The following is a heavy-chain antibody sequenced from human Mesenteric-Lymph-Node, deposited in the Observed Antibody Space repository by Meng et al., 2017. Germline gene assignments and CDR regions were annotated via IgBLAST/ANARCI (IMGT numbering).Heavy chain of an antibody. Sequence: QGQLGQSVGQVKKPGAPVKPSCQAFGGTFSSYAISWVRQAPGHGLELMGGIIPIFGTANYAQKFQGRVTITADKSTSTAYMELSSLSSEVTAVYYCARDIPNWYFDLWGRGTLVTVSS. V-gene: IGHV1-69*06. CDR1: GGTFSSYA. D-gene: IGHD2-2*02. CDR3: ARDIPNWYFDL. J-gene: IGHJ2*01. CDR2: IIPIFGTA.